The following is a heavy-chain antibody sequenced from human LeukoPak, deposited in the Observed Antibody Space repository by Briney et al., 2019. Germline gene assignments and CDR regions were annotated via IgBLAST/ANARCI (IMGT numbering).Heavy chain of an antibody. Sequence: SETLSLTCTVSGGSISSGGYYWSWIRQPPGKGLEWIGYIYHSGSTYYNPSLKSRVTISVDRSKNQFSLKLSSVTAADTAVYYCARDAAEYGQAFDIWGQGTMVTVSS. CDR2: IYHSGST. V-gene: IGHV4-30-2*01. CDR1: GGSISSGGYY. J-gene: IGHJ3*02. CDR3: ARDAAEYGQAFDI. D-gene: IGHD3-10*01.